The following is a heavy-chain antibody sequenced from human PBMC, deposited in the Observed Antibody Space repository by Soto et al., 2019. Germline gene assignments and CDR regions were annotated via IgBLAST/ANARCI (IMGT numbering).Heavy chain of an antibody. Sequence: ASVKVSCKASGYTFTSYYMHWVRQAPGQGLEWMGIIDPSGGSTSYAQKFQGRVTMTRDTSTSTVYMELSSLRSEDTAVYYCARDIRIAVAGTPPYYYYYGMDVWGQGTTVTVSS. CDR1: GYTFTSYY. D-gene: IGHD6-19*01. CDR2: IDPSGGST. V-gene: IGHV1-46*01. J-gene: IGHJ6*02. CDR3: ARDIRIAVAGTPPYYYYYGMDV.